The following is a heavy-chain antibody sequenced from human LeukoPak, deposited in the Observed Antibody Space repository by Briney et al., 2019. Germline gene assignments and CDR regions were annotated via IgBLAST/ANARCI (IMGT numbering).Heavy chain of an antibody. V-gene: IGHV4-38-2*02. Sequence: SETLSLTCTVSGYSISSGYYWGWIRQPPGKGLEWIGSIYHSGSTYYNPSLKSRVTISVDTSKNQFSLKLSSVTAADTAVYYCARQRILTGYYRHYYYYMDVWGKGTTVTVSS. CDR1: GYSISSGYY. CDR2: IYHSGST. J-gene: IGHJ6*03. D-gene: IGHD3-9*01. CDR3: ARQRILTGYYRHYYYYMDV.